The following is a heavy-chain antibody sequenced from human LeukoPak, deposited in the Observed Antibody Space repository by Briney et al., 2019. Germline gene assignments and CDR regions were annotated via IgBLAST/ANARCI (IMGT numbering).Heavy chain of an antibody. CDR1: GGSISSSSYN. D-gene: IGHD5-18*01. CDR2: FDNSGST. CDR3: ARAGGYGLIDY. V-gene: IGHV4-39*07. Sequence: PSETLSLTCTVSGGSISSSSYNWGWIRQPPGKGLEWIGSFDNSGSTYYNPSLKSRVTISLDTSKNQFSLKVGSMTAADTAVYYCARAGGYGLIDYWGQGTMVTVSS. J-gene: IGHJ4*02.